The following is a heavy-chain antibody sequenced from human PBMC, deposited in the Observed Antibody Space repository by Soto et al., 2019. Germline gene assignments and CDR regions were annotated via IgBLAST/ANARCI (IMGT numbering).Heavy chain of an antibody. D-gene: IGHD1-26*01. Sequence: QVQLVESGGGVVQPGRSLRLSCAASGFTVSAYTMHWVRQAPGKGLEWVAVISSDGNNKYYTDSVKGGFTISRDTSPNTLYLQMNSLEVEDTAVFYGAEWEHPLLDSWAQGTLSPSPQ. CDR3: AEWEHPLLDS. CDR1: GFTVSAYT. J-gene: IGHJ5*02. V-gene: IGHV3-30-3*01. CDR2: ISSDGNNK.